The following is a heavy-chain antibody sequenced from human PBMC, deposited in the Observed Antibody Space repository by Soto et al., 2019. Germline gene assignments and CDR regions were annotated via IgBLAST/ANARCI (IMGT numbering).Heavy chain of an antibody. CDR3: AQRYGGNSHFDY. Sequence: QITLKESGPTLVKPRQTLTLTCTFSGFSLSTSGVGVGWIRQPPGKALECLAVIYWDDDKRYSPSLKSRLTITKGTSKTQVVLTMTNMDPVDTATYYCAQRYGGNSHFDYWGQGTLVTVSS. CDR1: GFSLSTSGVG. CDR2: IYWDDDK. D-gene: IGHD4-17*01. J-gene: IGHJ4*02. V-gene: IGHV2-5*02.